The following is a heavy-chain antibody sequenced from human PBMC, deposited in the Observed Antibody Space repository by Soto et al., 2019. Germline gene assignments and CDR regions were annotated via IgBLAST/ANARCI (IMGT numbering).Heavy chain of an antibody. CDR3: ARDYYDSSGYPDSSYYFDY. V-gene: IGHV1-46*01. Sequence: VSVKVSCKASGYTFTSYYMHWVRQAPGQGLEWMGIINPSGGSTSYAQKFQGRVTMTRDTSTSTVYMELSSLRSEDTAVYYCARDYYDSSGYPDSSYYFDYWGQGTLVTVSS. D-gene: IGHD3-22*01. CDR1: GYTFTSYY. J-gene: IGHJ4*02. CDR2: INPSGGST.